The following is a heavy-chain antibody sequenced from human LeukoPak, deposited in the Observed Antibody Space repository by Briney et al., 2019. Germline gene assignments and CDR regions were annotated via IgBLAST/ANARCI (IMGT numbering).Heavy chain of an antibody. Sequence: PGGSLTLSCAASGFTVSSIYMSWVRQAPGKGLEWVSIIYRGGGTSYANSGRGRFIISRDNSKNTLYLQMDSLRAEDTAVYYCARGAAPDVWGQGTTVTVSS. CDR2: IYRGGGT. V-gene: IGHV3-53*01. CDR3: ARGAAPDV. D-gene: IGHD2-15*01. CDR1: GFTVSSIY. J-gene: IGHJ6*02.